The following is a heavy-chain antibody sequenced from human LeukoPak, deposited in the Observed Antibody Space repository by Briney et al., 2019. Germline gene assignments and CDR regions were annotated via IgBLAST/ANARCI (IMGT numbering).Heavy chain of an antibody. V-gene: IGHV3-23*01. D-gene: IGHD3-3*01. J-gene: IGHJ4*02. CDR3: AKRGFLDY. CDR2: ISGSGGTT. Sequence: GGSLRLSCAASGFTFSTYAMSWVRQAPGKGLEWVSVISGSGGTTYYADSVKGRFTISRDNSKNTLYLQMNNPRAEDTAIYYCAKRGFLDYWGQGTLVTVSS. CDR1: GFTFSTYA.